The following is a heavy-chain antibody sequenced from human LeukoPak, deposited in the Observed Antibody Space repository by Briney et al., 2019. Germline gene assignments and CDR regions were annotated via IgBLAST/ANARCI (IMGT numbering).Heavy chain of an antibody. CDR2: IYYSGST. CDR3: ARESVYYDSSGPGVHNWFDP. Sequence: SETLSLTCTVSGGSISSGGYYWSWLRQHPGKGLEWIGYIYYSGSTYYNPSLKSRVTISVDTSKNQFSLKLSSVTAADTAVYYCARESVYYDSSGPGVHNWFDPWGQGTLVTVSS. D-gene: IGHD3-22*01. V-gene: IGHV4-31*03. J-gene: IGHJ5*02. CDR1: GGSISSGGYY.